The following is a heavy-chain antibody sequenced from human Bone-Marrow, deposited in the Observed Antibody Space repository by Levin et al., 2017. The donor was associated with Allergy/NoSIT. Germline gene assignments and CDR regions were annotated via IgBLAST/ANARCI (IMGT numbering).Heavy chain of an antibody. Sequence: GESLKISCAASGFNVSSNYMSWVRQAPGKGLEWVSVIYSGGNSYYADSVKGRFSISRDNSKNTLYLQMNSLRVEDTAVYYCARKMTTEDDYWGQGTLVTVSS. CDR1: GFNVSSNY. J-gene: IGHJ4*02. CDR2: IYSGGNS. V-gene: IGHV3-53*01. CDR3: ARKMTTEDDY. D-gene: IGHD4-17*01.